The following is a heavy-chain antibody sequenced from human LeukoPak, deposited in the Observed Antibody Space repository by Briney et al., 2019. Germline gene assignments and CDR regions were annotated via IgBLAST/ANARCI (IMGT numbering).Heavy chain of an antibody. CDR1: GYTFTSYY. CDR3: ARGRPRMSLKYFDY. V-gene: IGHV1-18*04. Sequence: ASVKVSCKASGYTFTSYYMHWVRQAPGQGLEWMGWISGYNGNTNYAQKLQGRVTMTTDTSTSTAYMELRSLKSDDTAVYYCARGRPRMSLKYFDYWGQGTLVTVSS. CDR2: ISGYNGNT. J-gene: IGHJ4*02. D-gene: IGHD6-6*01.